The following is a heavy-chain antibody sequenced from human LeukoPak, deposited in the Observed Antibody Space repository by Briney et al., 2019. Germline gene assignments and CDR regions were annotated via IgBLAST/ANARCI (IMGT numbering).Heavy chain of an antibody. CDR1: GGSISSGDYY. J-gene: IGHJ4*02. CDR2: IYYSGST. V-gene: IGHV4-30-4*01. CDR3: ARGSWSSSIDY. D-gene: IGHD6-6*01. Sequence: SETLSLTCTVSGGSISSGDYYWSWIRQPPGKGLGYIGYIYYSGSTYYNPSLKSRITISVDTSKNQFSLKLSSVTAADTAVYYCARGSWSSSIDYWGQGTLVTVSS.